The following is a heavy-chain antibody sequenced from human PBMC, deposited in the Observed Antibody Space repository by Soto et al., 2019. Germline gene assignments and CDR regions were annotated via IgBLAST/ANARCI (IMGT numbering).Heavy chain of an antibody. CDR1: GFTFSNYA. V-gene: IGHV3-23*01. CDR3: ASSSSSSFYYYYGMNV. CDR2: ISGSGGST. D-gene: IGHD6-13*01. Sequence: GGSLRLSCAASGFTFSNYAMNLVRQAPGKGLEWVSAISGSGGSTYYADSVKGRFTISRDNSKNTLYLQMNSLRAEDTAIYYCASSSSSSFYYYYGMNVWGQGTTVTVSS. J-gene: IGHJ6*02.